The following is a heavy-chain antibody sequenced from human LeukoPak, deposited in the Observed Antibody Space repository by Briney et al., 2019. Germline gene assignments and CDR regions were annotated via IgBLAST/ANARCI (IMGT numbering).Heavy chain of an antibody. Sequence: KTGGSLRLSCAASGFTFSYYSMNWVRQAPGKGLEWVSSISSSSSYIYNADSVKGRFTISRDNAKNSLYLQMNSLRAEDTAVYYCARDRTIGGSYSGGGHYDACDIWGQGTMVTVSS. CDR2: ISSSSSYI. CDR1: GFTFSYYS. V-gene: IGHV3-21*01. J-gene: IGHJ3*02. CDR3: ARDRTIGGSYSGGGHYDACDI. D-gene: IGHD1-26*01.